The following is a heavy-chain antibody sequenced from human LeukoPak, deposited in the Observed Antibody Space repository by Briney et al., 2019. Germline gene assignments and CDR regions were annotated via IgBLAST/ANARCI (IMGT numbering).Heavy chain of an antibody. CDR2: IKKDGSEK. CDR1: GFTFSSYW. D-gene: IGHD3-22*01. Sequence: GSLSLSCAASGFTFSSYWMSWVRQAPGKGLEWVANIKKDGSEKYYVDSVKGRFTISRDNAKNSLFLQMNSLRAEETAVYYCARGEYYYDGGYWGQGTLVTVSS. V-gene: IGHV3-7*04. CDR3: ARGEYYYDGGY. J-gene: IGHJ4*02.